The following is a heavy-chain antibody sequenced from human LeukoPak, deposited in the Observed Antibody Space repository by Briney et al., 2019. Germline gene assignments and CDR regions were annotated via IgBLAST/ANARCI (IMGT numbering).Heavy chain of an antibody. J-gene: IGHJ4*02. CDR1: GYTFTSYG. D-gene: IGHD6-19*01. V-gene: IGHV1-18*01. Sequence: ASVKVSCKASGYTFTSYGISWVRQAPGQGLEWMGWISAYNGNTNYAQKLQGRVTMTTDTSTSTAYMELRSLRSDDTAVYYCARSQAVAGPMGYFDYWGQGTLVTVSS. CDR3: ARSQAVAGPMGYFDY. CDR2: ISAYNGNT.